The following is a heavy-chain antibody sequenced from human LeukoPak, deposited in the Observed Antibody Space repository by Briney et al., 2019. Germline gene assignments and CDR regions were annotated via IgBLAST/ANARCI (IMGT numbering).Heavy chain of an antibody. D-gene: IGHD4-23*01. CDR2: INSEGTT. J-gene: IGHJ4*02. CDR1: GFTFSSHA. V-gene: IGHV3-74*01. CDR3: ARAVESNGRNALDY. Sequence: PGGSLRLSCAGSGFTFSSHAMSWVRQAPGKGLVWVSRINSEGTTSYTDPVKGRFTISRDDAKNTLFLQMDSLRAEDTAVYYCARAVESNGRNALDYWGQGTLVTVSS.